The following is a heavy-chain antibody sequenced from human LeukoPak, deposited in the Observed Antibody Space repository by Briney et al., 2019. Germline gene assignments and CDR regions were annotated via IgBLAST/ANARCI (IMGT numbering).Heavy chain of an antibody. CDR3: ASEGVYGSGSSLLYYFDY. J-gene: IGHJ4*02. Sequence: GGSLRLSCAASGFTFSSYWMSWVRQAPGKGLEWVSAISGSGGSTYSADSVKGRFTISRDNSKNTLFLQMNSLRAEDTAVYYCASEGVYGSGSSLLYYFDYWGQGTLVTVSS. V-gene: IGHV3-23*01. CDR1: GFTFSSYW. D-gene: IGHD3-10*01. CDR2: ISGSGGST.